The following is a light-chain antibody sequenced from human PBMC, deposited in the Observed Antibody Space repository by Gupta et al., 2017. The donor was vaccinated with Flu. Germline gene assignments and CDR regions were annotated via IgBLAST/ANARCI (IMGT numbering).Light chain of an antibody. Sequence: QSALTQPASVSGSPGQSITISCTGTSNDVGAYKYVSWYQQHPGKAPKLMIYEVNNRPSGISNRFSGSKSGSTASLTISGLQPEDESDYYCGSYTSSSTWVFGGGTRLTVL. V-gene: IGLV2-14*01. CDR2: EVN. CDR1: SNDVGAYKY. J-gene: IGLJ3*02. CDR3: GSYTSSSTWV.